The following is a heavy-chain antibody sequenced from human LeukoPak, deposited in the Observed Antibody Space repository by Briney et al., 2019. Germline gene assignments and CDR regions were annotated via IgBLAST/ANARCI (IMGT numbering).Heavy chain of an antibody. CDR2: IIPILGIA. CDR1: GGTFSSYA. V-gene: IGHV1-69*04. Sequence: GASVKVSCKASGGTFSSYAISWVRQAPGQGLEWMGRIIPILGIANYAQKFQGRVTITADKSTSTAYMELSSLRSEDTAVYYCARVYSSGYYSTPYNWFDPWGQGTLVTVSS. CDR3: ARVYSSGYYSTPYNWFDP. J-gene: IGHJ5*02. D-gene: IGHD3-22*01.